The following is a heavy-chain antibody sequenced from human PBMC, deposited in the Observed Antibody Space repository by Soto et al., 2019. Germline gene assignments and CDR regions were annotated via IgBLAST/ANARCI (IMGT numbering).Heavy chain of an antibody. V-gene: IGHV4-61*01. J-gene: IGHJ4*02. CDR1: GGSVSSGSYY. D-gene: IGHD3-22*01. Sequence: SETLSLTCTVSGGSVSSGSYYWSWIRQPPGKGLEWIGYIYYSGSTNYNPSLKSRVTISVDTSKNQFSLKLSSVTAADTAVYYCARSPRDYYDSSGYLFDYWGQGTLVTVSS. CDR3: ARSPRDYYDSSGYLFDY. CDR2: IYYSGST.